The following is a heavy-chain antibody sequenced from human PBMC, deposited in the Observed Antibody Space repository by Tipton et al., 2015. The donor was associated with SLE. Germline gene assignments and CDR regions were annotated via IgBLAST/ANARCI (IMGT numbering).Heavy chain of an antibody. J-gene: IGHJ4*02. CDR3: ARDEYRYDTTGYHLLGHFDF. D-gene: IGHD3-22*01. CDR1: GTTISTYY. V-gene: IGHV4-59*01. CDR2: MRHTGSI. Sequence: TLSLTCSVSGTTISTYYWGWIRQAPGQGLEWVGCMRHTGSIDYNPSLKSRVTMSVDTSKNQLSLNLNSVTAADTAVYYCARDEYRYDTTGYHLLGHFDFWGQGTLVTVSS.